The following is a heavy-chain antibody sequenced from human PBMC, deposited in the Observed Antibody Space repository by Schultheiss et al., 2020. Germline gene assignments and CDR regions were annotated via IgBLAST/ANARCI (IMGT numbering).Heavy chain of an antibody. D-gene: IGHD1-26*01. CDR1: GFTFSSHA. V-gene: IGHV3-33*08. CDR2: IWYDGSNK. CDR3: ATSPSGIVGAYGGDAFDI. J-gene: IGHJ3*02. Sequence: GESLKISCAASGFTFSSHAMSWVRQAPGKGLEWVAVIWYDGSNKYYADSVKGRFTISRDNSKNTLYLQMNSLRAEDTAVYYCATSPSGIVGAYGGDAFDIWGQGTMVTVSS.